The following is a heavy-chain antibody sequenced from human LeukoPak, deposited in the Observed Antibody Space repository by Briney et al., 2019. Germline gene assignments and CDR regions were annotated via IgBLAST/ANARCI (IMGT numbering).Heavy chain of an antibody. CDR1: RGSISSPNYY. Sequence: SETLSLTCSVSRGSISSPNYYWGWIRQSPGKGLEWIGNIYYSGTTYYNPSLPSLKSRVTILIDTSKNQFSLRLRSVTAADTAVYYCVSLRKRGGAFDLWGQGKVVTVSS. CDR2: IYYSGTT. CDR3: VSLRKRGGAFDL. J-gene: IGHJ3*01. V-gene: IGHV4-39*07.